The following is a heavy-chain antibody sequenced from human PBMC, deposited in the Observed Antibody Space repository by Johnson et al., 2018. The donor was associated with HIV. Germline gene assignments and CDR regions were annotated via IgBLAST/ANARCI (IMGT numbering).Heavy chain of an antibody. Sequence: QVLLVESGGGLVQPGRSLRLSCAASGFTFDDYAMHWVRQAPGKGLEWVAVISYDGSNKYYADSVKGRFTISRDNSKNTLYLQMNSLRAEDTAVYYCASCESDSSGRGAFDIWGQGTMVTVSS. J-gene: IGHJ3*02. V-gene: IGHV3-30-3*01. D-gene: IGHD3-22*01. CDR1: GFTFDDYA. CDR3: ASCESDSSGRGAFDI. CDR2: ISYDGSNK.